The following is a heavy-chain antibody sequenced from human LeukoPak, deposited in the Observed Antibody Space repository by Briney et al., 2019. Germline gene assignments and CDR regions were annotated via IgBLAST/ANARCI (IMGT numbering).Heavy chain of an antibody. CDR3: ARARELFYFDY. CDR1: GGSISSYY. J-gene: IGHJ4*02. Sequence: SETLSLTCTVSGGSISSYYWSWIRQPPEKGLEWIGYIYDSGSTSYNPSLKSRVTISVDTSKNQFSLKLSSVTAADTAVYYCARARELFYFDYWGQGTLVTVSS. V-gene: IGHV4-59*01. D-gene: IGHD3-10*01. CDR2: IYDSGST.